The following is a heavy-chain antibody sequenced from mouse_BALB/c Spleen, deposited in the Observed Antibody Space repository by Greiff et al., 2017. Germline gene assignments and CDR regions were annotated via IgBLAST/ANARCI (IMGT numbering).Heavy chain of an antibody. V-gene: IGHV1-5*01. CDR3: TRGRLLRLSYAMDY. J-gene: IGHJ4*01. CDR2: IYPGNSDT. Sequence: EVQLQQSGTVLARPGASVKMSCKASGYTFTSYWMHWVKQRPGQGLEWIGAIYPGNSDTSYNQKFKGKAKLTAVTSTSTAYMELSSLTNEDSAVYYCTRGRLLRLSYAMDYWGQGTTVTVSS. CDR1: GYTFTSYW. D-gene: IGHD1-2*01.